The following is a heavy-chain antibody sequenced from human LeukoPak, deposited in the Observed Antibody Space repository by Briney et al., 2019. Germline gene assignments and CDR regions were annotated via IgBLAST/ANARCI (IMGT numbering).Heavy chain of an antibody. CDR2: IYYSGST. Sequence: SETLSLTCTVSGGSISSSSYYWGWIRQPPGKGLEWIGSIYYSGSTYYNPSLKSRVTISVDTSKNQFSLKLSSVTAADTAVYYCARDIWFGELPQYNNWFDPWGQGTLVTVSS. CDR1: GGSISSSSYY. D-gene: IGHD3-10*01. V-gene: IGHV4-39*07. CDR3: ARDIWFGELPQYNNWFDP. J-gene: IGHJ5*02.